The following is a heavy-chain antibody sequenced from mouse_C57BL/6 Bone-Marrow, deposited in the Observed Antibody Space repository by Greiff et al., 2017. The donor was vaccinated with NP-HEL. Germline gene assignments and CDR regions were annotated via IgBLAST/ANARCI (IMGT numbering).Heavy chain of an antibody. D-gene: IGHD2-3*01. V-gene: IGHV1-63*01. CDR3: ARWGDGYYY. CDR1: GYTFTNYW. J-gene: IGHJ3*01. CDR2: IYPGGGCT. Sequence: LVESGAELVRPGTSVKMSCEASGYTFTNYWIGWAKQRPGHGLEWIGDIYPGGGCTNYNEKFKGKATLTADKSSSTAYMQFSSLTSEDSAIYYCARWGDGYYYWGQGTLVTVSA.